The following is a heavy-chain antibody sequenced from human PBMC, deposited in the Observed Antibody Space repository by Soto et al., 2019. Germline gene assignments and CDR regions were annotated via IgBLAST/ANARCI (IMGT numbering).Heavy chain of an antibody. Sequence: PSETLSLTCIVSVAALSSGGYFDTWIRQPPGKGLEWLGYIYYSGGTNYNPSLKSRVTISLDKSKSQFSLRLISVTAADTAVYYCTREQSDDNYFDPWGQGTLVTVSS. CDR1: VAALSSGGYF. J-gene: IGHJ5*02. V-gene: IGHV4-61*08. CDR3: TREQSDDNYFDP. CDR2: IYYSGGT. D-gene: IGHD6-19*01.